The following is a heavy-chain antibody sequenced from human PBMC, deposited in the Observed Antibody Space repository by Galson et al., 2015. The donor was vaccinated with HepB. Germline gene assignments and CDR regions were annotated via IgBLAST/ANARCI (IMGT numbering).Heavy chain of an antibody. V-gene: IGHV3-23*01. J-gene: IGHJ5*02. CDR1: GFNLDTYA. Sequence: SLRLSCAASGFNLDTYAMSWVRQAPGKGLEWVSVISGDGVYTYIADSVKGRFTISRDNSKYTLYLQMDSLRAEDTAIYYCVKSDTTWNWFDRWVQGTLVSVS. CDR2: ISGDGVYT. D-gene: IGHD1-1*01. CDR3: VKSDTTWNWFDR.